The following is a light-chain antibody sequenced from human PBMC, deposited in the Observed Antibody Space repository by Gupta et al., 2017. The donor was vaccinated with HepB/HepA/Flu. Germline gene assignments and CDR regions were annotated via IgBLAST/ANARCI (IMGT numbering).Light chain of an antibody. CDR3: SSFTRSTSTLVL. V-gene: IGLV2-14*03. Sequence: QSALTQPASVSGSPGQSITIPCPGSSRDVGGYNSVSWYQQYPGKAPKLLIYDVTARPSGISTRFSASKSGNTASLTISGLQTEDEADYFCSSFTRSTSTLVLFGGGTKVTVL. J-gene: IGLJ3*02. CDR1: SRDVGGYNS. CDR2: DVT.